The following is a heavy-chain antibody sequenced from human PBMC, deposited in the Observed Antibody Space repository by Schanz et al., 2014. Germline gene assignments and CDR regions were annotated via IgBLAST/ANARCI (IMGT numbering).Heavy chain of an antibody. CDR3: ATMWVYCTATACQILEVLDV. CDR1: GYTFTSYS. D-gene: IGHD2-8*02. J-gene: IGHJ3*01. CDR2: INAGTGNT. Sequence: QVLQVQSGSELKKPGTSVKVSCKASGYTFTSYSIHWVRQAPGQGLEWMGWINAGTGNTEYSQKFQGRVTITADRSTSTAYMELSSLRSEDTAVYYCATMWVYCTATACQILEVLDVWGQGTMVTVSS. V-gene: IGHV1-3*01.